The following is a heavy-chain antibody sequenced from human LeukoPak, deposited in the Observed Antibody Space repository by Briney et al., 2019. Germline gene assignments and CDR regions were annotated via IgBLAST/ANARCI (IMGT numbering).Heavy chain of an antibody. D-gene: IGHD3-3*01. CDR1: GFTFKNYA. CDR3: AGGDDFWSGYYGGAV. CDR2: ISYDGNNK. V-gene: IGHV3-30-3*01. Sequence: GGSLRLSRAASGFTFKNYAMHWVRQAPGKGLEWVAVISYDGNNKYYGDSVKGRFTISRDNSKNTLYLQMENLRAEDTAAYYCAGGDDFWSGYYGGAVWGQGTLVTVSS. J-gene: IGHJ4*02.